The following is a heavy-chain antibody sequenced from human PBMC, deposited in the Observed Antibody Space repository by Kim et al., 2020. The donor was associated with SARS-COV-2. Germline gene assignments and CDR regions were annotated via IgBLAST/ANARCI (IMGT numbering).Heavy chain of an antibody. Sequence: TNYNPSLRGRVTISVDTSKNQFSLKLSSVTAADTAVYYCARGGGYSSSSFWGQGTLVTVSS. CDR3: ARGGGYSSSSF. V-gene: IGHV4-34*01. D-gene: IGHD6-6*01. J-gene: IGHJ4*02. CDR2: T.